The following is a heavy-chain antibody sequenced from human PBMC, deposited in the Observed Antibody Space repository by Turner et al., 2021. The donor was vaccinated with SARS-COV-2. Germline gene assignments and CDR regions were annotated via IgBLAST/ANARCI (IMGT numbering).Heavy chain of an antibody. D-gene: IGHD1-1*01. V-gene: IGHV3-21*01. CDR2: ISSSSSNI. J-gene: IGHJ6*02. CDR3: ASEAFSDHFYNGIDV. CDR1: GFPFRSRI. Sequence: EEQLVESGGGLVKPGGSLRLSCVASGFPFRSRILNWVRQAPGKGLEWVSSISSSSSNIHYADSVKGRFTISRDNARNSVYLQMDNLRAEDTAVYYCASEAFSDHFYNGIDVWGQGTMVTVSS.